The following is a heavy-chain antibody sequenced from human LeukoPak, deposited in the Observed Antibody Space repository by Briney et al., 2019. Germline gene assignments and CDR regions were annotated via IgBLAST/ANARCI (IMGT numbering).Heavy chain of an antibody. CDR1: GGTFSSYA. V-gene: IGHV1-69*06. CDR3: ARRAKLGGGSSFDY. J-gene: IGHJ4*02. CDR2: IIPIFGTA. D-gene: IGHD2-15*01. Sequence: SVKGSCKASGGTFSSYAISWVRQAPGQGLEWMGGIIPIFGTANYAQKFQGRVTITADKSTSTAYMELSSLRSEDTAVYYCARRAKLGGGSSFDYWGQGTLVTVSS.